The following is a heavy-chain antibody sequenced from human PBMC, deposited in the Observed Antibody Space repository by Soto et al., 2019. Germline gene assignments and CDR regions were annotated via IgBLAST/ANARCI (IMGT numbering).Heavy chain of an antibody. CDR3: ARGGGGSYYPFDY. V-gene: IGHV1-69*02. Sequence: QVQLVQSGAEVKKPGSSVKVSCKASGGTFSSYTISWVRQAPGQGLEWMGRIIPILGIANYAQKFQGRVTSTADKSTSTAYMELSSLRSEDTAVYYCARGGGGSYYPFDYWGQGTLVTVSS. D-gene: IGHD1-26*01. J-gene: IGHJ4*02. CDR2: IIPILGIA. CDR1: GGTFSSYT.